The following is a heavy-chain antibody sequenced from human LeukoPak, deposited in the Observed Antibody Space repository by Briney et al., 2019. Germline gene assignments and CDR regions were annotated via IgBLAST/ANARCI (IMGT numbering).Heavy chain of an antibody. V-gene: IGHV1-8*02. CDR1: GYTFTDYD. CDR2: MNTEKGNT. J-gene: IGHJ4*02. CDR3: ARGRGAYGSGSYLYD. D-gene: IGHD3-10*01. Sequence: ASVKVSCKASGYTFTDYDINWVRQATGQGLEWMGWMNTEKGNTGYAQKFQGRGAMTRDTSTTTAYLELTNLTPEGTAIYYCARGRGAYGSGSYLYDWGQGTLLTVSS.